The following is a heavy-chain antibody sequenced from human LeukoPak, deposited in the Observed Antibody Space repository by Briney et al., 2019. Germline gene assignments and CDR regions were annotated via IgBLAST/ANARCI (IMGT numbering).Heavy chain of an antibody. CDR1: GFSFSDFG. Sequence: PGGSLRLSCAASGFSFSDFGMTWVRQVPGKGLEWVAFIWSDGGNKFYADSVKGRFTISRDNSKNTLYLQMNSLRTEDTAVYYCAKDRHSRYISGWPLGYWGQGTLVTVSS. D-gene: IGHD6-19*01. V-gene: IGHV3-30*02. CDR2: IWSDGGNK. J-gene: IGHJ4*02. CDR3: AKDRHSRYISGWPLGY.